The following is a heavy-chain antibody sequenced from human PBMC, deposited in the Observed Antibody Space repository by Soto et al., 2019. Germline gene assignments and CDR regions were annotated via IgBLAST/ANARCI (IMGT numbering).Heavy chain of an antibody. D-gene: IGHD3-22*01. CDR3: ARGQPNYYDSSGYYSPYGMDV. Sequence: ASVKVSCKASGYTFTSYGISWVRQAPGQGLEWMGWISAYNGNTNYAQKLQGRVTMTTDTSTSTAYMELRSLRSDDTAVYYCARGQPNYYDSSGYYSPYGMDVWGEGTPVTVSS. CDR2: ISAYNGNT. V-gene: IGHV1-18*01. J-gene: IGHJ6*04. CDR1: GYTFTSYG.